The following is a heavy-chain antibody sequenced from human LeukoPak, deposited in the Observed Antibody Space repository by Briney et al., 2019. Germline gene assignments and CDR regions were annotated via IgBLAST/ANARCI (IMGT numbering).Heavy chain of an antibody. Sequence: ASVKVSCKASGYTFTGYYLHWVRQAPGQGLERMGWINPNSGGTNYAQKFQGRVTMTRDTSIRTAYMELSRLRSDDTAVYYCARGAVVATLGWFDPWGQGTLVTVSS. D-gene: IGHD2-15*01. CDR3: ARGAVVATLGWFDP. CDR2: INPNSGGT. J-gene: IGHJ5*02. V-gene: IGHV1-2*02. CDR1: GYTFTGYY.